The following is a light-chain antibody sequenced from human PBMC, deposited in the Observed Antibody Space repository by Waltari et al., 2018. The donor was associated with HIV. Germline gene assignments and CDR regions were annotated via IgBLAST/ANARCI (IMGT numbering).Light chain of an antibody. CDR3: GVWDSTLKQWL. J-gene: IGLJ3*02. CDR1: TSNVETQW. V-gene: IGLV1-47*01. CDR2: RNY. Sequence: QSVLTQPPSASGTPGQTVTISCSGSTSNVETQWVYWYQQLPGTAPKLLIYRNYQRPSGVPDRFSGSKSGASASLIISGLRSEDEADYSCGVWDSTLKQWLFGGGTKLTVL.